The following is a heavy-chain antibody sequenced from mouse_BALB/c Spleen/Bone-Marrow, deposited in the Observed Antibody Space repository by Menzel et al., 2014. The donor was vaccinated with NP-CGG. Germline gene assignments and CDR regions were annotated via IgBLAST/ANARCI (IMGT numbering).Heavy chain of an antibody. J-gene: IGHJ3*01. CDR3: ARWANWDGFAY. CDR2: INPSSGYT. Sequence: VQLQQSGAELARPGASVKMSCKASGYTFTSYTMHWVKQRPGQGLEWIGYINPSSGYTNYNQKFKDKATLTADKSPSTAYMQLSSLTSEDSAVYYCARWANWDGFAYWGQGTLVTVSA. V-gene: IGHV1-4*01. D-gene: IGHD4-1*02. CDR1: GYTFTSYT.